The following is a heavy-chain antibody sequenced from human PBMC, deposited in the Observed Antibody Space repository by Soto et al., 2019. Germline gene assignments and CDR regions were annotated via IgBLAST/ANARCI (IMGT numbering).Heavy chain of an antibody. CDR1: GGTFSRHA. J-gene: IGHJ6*02. CDR2: IIPIFGTA. Sequence: QVQLVQSGAEVRKPGSSVKVSCKASGGTFSRHAISWVRQAPGQGLEWMGGIIPIFGTANHAQKFQGRVTITADESTSTAYMELSSLRSEDTAVYYCARWGFEELPYWYGMDVWGQGTTVTVSS. V-gene: IGHV1-69*01. CDR3: ARWGFEELPYWYGMDV. D-gene: IGHD2-8*02.